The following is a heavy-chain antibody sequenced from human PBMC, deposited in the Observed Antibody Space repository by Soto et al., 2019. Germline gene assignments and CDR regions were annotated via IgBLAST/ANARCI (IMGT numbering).Heavy chain of an antibody. D-gene: IGHD5-12*01. V-gene: IGHV2-5*01. CDR3: DRWGFSGYDNNY. CDR2: IYWNDNK. CDR1: GFSLSSSGVA. Sequence: QITLKESGPTLVKPTQTLTLTCTFSGFSLSSSGVAVGWIRQPPGMAPEWLALIYWNDNKLYIPSLESRLTITKDTSKNQVLLTMTDMDPVDTATYYCDRWGFSGYDNNYWGLGTLVTVSS. J-gene: IGHJ4*02.